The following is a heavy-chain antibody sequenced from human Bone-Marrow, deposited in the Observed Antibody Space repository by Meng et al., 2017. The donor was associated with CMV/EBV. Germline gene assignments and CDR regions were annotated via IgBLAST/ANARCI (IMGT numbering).Heavy chain of an antibody. J-gene: IGHJ6*02. Sequence: ASVTVSCKASGYTFTSYDINWVRQATGQGLEWMGWMNPNSGNTGYAQKFQGRVTMTRNTSISTAYMELSSLRSEDTAVYYCARMPALRFLDSISRYYYGMDVWGQGTTVTFSS. V-gene: IGHV1-8*01. D-gene: IGHD3-3*01. CDR2: MNPNSGNT. CDR3: ARMPALRFLDSISRYYYGMDV. CDR1: GYTFTSYD.